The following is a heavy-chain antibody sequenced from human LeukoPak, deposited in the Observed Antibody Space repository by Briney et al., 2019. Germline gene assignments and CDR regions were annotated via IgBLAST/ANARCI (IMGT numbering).Heavy chain of an antibody. CDR3: AKGGSPGYFYYMDV. J-gene: IGHJ6*03. D-gene: IGHD1-26*01. Sequence: GGSLRLSCAASGFKFDDYVMHWVRQAPGKGLEWVSGIGWNSVNIGYADSVKGRFTISRDNAKNSLYLQMNSLRPEDMAFYYCAKGGSPGYFYYMDVWGKGTMVIVSS. CDR2: IGWNSVNI. CDR1: GFKFDDYV. V-gene: IGHV3-9*03.